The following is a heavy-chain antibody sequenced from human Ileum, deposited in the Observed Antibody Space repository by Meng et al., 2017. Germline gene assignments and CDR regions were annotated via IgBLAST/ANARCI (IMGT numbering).Heavy chain of an antibody. CDR1: GFTFSNYW. D-gene: IGHD1-26*01. Sequence: GESLKISCAASGFTFSNYWMHWVRQAPGKGLVWVSRINSDASTTTYADSVNGRFTISRDNAKNTLYLQMISLRADDTAVYYCARIKSGSDHSPFGYWGQGALVTVSS. J-gene: IGHJ4*02. CDR3: ARIKSGSDHSPFGY. CDR2: INSDASTT. V-gene: IGHV3-74*01.